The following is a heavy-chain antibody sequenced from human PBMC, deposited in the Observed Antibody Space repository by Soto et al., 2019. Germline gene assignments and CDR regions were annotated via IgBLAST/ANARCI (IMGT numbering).Heavy chain of an antibody. CDR3: ARVNWNYFGYGMDV. D-gene: IGHD1-7*01. J-gene: IGHJ6*02. V-gene: IGHV3-53*01. Sequence: GGSLRLSCAASGFTVSSNYMSWVRQAPGKGLEWVSVIYSGGSTYYADSVKGRFTISRDNSKNTLYLQMNSLRAEDTAVYYCARVNWNYFGYGMDVWGQGTTVTVSS. CDR2: IYSGGST. CDR1: GFTVSSNY.